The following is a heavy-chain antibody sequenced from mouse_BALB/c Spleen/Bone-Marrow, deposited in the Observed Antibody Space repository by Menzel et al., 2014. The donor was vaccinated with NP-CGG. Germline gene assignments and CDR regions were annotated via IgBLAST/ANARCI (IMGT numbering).Heavy chain of an antibody. CDR1: GFDFSRYW. CDR3: AREIPQGAMDY. Sequence: EVQLVESGGGLVQPGGSLKLSCAASGFDFSRYWMSWVRQAPGKGIEWIGEINPDSSTINYTPSLKDKFIISRDNAKNTLYLQMSKVRSEDTALYYCAREIPQGAMDYWGQGTSVTVSS. V-gene: IGHV4-1*02. CDR2: INPDSSTI. J-gene: IGHJ4*01.